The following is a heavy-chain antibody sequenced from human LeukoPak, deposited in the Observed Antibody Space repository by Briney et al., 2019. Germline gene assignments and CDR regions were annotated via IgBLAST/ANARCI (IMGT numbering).Heavy chain of an antibody. Sequence: GGSLRLSCAASGFTFSRYWMDWVRQAPGKGLVWVSRINSDGSSTSYADSVKGRFTISRDNAKNTLYLQMNSLRAEDTAVYYCARVGQQLAPIDYWGQGTLVTVSS. J-gene: IGHJ4*02. CDR3: ARVGQQLAPIDY. CDR2: INSDGSST. V-gene: IGHV3-74*01. D-gene: IGHD6-13*01. CDR1: GFTFSRYW.